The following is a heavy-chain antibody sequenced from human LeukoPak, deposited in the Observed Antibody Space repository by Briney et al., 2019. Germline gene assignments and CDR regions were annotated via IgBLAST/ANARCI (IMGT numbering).Heavy chain of an antibody. CDR1: GFTFSSYW. CDR3: ARSGAGLDY. Sequence: PGGSLRLSCAASGFTFSSYWVSWLRGAPGKGGGWVANIKGEGSQKYYVDSVKGRFTISRDNAKNSLHLQMNSLRADDTAVYYCARSGAGLDYWGQGTLVTVSS. CDR2: IKGEGSQK. V-gene: IGHV3-7*03. J-gene: IGHJ4*02. D-gene: IGHD6-13*01.